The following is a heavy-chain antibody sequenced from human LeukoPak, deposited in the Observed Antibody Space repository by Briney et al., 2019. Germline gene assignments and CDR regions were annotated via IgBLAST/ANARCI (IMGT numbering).Heavy chain of an antibody. CDR2: ISAYNGNT. D-gene: IGHD2-15*01. V-gene: IGHV1-18*03. Sequence: GASVKVSCKASGYTFTSHGISWVRQAPGQGLEWMGWISAYNGNTNYAQKLQGRVTMTTDTSTSTAYMELRSLRSDDMDVYYCARVARASGGSCYDYWGQGTLVTVSS. CDR1: GYTFTSHG. J-gene: IGHJ4*02. CDR3: ARVARASGGSCYDY.